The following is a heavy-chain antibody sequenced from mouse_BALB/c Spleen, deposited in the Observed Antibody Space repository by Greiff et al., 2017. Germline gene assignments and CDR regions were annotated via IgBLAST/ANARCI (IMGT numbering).Heavy chain of an antibody. CDR2: IYPSDSYT. D-gene: IGHD2-13*01. CDR1: GYTFTSYW. CDR3: TRGDFSYAMDY. Sequence: VKLQQPGAELVRPGASVKLSCKASGYTFTSYWINWVKQRPGQGLEWIGNIYPSDSYTNYNQKFKDKATLTVDKSSSTAYMQLSSPTSEDSAVYYCTRGDFSYAMDYWGQGTSVTVSS. V-gene: IGHV1-69*02. J-gene: IGHJ4*01.